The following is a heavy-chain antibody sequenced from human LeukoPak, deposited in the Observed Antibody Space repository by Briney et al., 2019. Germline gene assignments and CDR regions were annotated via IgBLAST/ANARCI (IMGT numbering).Heavy chain of an antibody. D-gene: IGHD6-13*01. J-gene: IGHJ6*02. CDR3: ARVSGSSWYDYYYGMDV. V-gene: IGHV3-48*02. Sequence: GGSLRLSCAASGFTFSSYSMNWVRQAPVKGLEWVSYISSSSSTIYYADSVKGRFTISRDNAKNSLYLQMNSLRDEDTAVYYCARVSGSSWYDYYYGMDVWGQGTTVTVSS. CDR1: GFTFSSYS. CDR2: ISSSSSTI.